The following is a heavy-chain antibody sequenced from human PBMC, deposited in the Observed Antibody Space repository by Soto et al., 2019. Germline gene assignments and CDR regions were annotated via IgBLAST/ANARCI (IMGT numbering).Heavy chain of an antibody. CDR1: GYSFTSYW. CDR2: IDPSDSYT. D-gene: IGHD1-26*01. J-gene: IGHJ6*02. CDR3: ARHLTLPSYYYYGMDV. V-gene: IGHV5-10-1*01. Sequence: GESLKISCKGSGYSFTSYWISWVRQMPGKGLEWMGRIDPSDSYTNYSPSFQGHVTISADKSISTAYLQWSSLKASDTAMYYCARHLTLPSYYYYGMDVWGQGTTVTVSS.